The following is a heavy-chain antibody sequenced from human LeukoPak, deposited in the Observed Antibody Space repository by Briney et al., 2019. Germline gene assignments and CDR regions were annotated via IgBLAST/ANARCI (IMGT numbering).Heavy chain of an antibody. D-gene: IGHD3-22*01. CDR3: ARRRDYYDSSGYYVYFDY. CDR1: GGSISSYY. V-gene: IGHV4-59*08. J-gene: IGHJ4*02. CDR2: IYYSGST. Sequence: SETLSLTCTVSGGSISSYYWSWIRQPPGKGLEWIGYIYYSGSTNYNPSLKSRVTISVDTSKNQFSLKLSSVTAADTAVYYCARRRDYYDSSGYYVYFDYWGQGTLVTVSS.